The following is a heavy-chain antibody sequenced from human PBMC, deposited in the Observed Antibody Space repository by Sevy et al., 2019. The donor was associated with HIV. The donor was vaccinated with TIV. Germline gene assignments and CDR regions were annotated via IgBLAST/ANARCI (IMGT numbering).Heavy chain of an antibody. J-gene: IGHJ4*02. D-gene: IGHD3-22*01. CDR3: ARKYDSSGYFDY. CDR1: GFTFRNYA. CDR2: ISGTGGGGNKK. V-gene: IGHV3-23*01. Sequence: GGSLRLSCAASGFTFRNYAMNWVRQAPGKGLEWVSGISGTGGGGNKKNYADSVKGRFTISRDDSKNSLYLQLNTLRAEETAIYYCARKYDSSGYFDYWGQGTLVTVSS.